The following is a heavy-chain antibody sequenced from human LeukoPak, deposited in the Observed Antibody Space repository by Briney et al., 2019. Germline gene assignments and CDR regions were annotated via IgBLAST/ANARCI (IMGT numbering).Heavy chain of an antibody. CDR1: GGSISSSSYY. CDR2: IYYSGST. V-gene: IGHV4-39*01. D-gene: IGHD3-22*01. CDR3: ARHYFDSSGLDH. J-gene: IGHJ4*02. Sequence: SETLSLTCTVSGGSISSSSYYWGWIRQPPGKGLEWIGSIYYSGSTHYNPSLKSRVAISVDTSKNQFSLNLSSVTAADTAVYYCARHYFDSSGLDHWGQGTLVTVSS.